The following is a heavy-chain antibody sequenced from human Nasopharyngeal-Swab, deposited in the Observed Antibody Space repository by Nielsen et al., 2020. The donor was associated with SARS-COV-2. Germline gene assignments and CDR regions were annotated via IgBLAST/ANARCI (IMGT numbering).Heavy chain of an antibody. CDR3: ARLPHRDTAMVKAVVLDY. V-gene: IGHV4-31*02. J-gene: IGHJ4*02. CDR1: GGSISSGGYY. CDR2: IYYSGST. Sequence: SCTVSGGSISSGGYYWSWIRQHPGKGLEWIGYIYYSGSTYYNPSLKSRVTISVDTSKNQFSLKLSSVTAADTAVYYCARLPHRDTAMVKAVVLDYWGQGTLVTVSS. D-gene: IGHD5-18*01.